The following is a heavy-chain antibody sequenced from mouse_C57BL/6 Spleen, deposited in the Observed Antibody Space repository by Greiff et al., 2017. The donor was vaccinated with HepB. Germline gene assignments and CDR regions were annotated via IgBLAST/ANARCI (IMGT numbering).Heavy chain of an antibody. CDR1: GFTFSDYG. D-gene: IGHD3-3*01. CDR2: ISSGSSTI. CDR3: AMRALYAMDY. V-gene: IGHV5-17*01. Sequence: EVQLVESGGGLVKPGGSLKLSCAASGFTFSDYGMHWVRQAPEKGLEWVAYISSGSSTIYYADTVKGRFTISRDNAKNTLFLQMTSLRSEDTAMYYCAMRALYAMDYWGQGTSVTVSS. J-gene: IGHJ4*01.